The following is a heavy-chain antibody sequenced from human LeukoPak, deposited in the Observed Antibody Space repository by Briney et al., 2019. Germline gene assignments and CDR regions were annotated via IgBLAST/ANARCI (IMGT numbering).Heavy chain of an antibody. V-gene: IGHV3-23*01. CDR2: ITDSGDST. Sequence: GGSLRLSCAASGFTLSSYAMSWVRQAPGKGLEWVSAITDSGDSTYYADSVKGRFTISRDNAKNSLYLQMNSLRAEDTAVYYCARDPFSSSWYYWGQGTLVTVSS. CDR3: ARDPFSSSWYY. J-gene: IGHJ4*02. CDR1: GFTLSSYA. D-gene: IGHD6-13*01.